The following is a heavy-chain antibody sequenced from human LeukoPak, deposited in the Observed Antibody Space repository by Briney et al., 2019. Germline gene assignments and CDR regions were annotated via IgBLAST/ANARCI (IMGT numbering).Heavy chain of an antibody. CDR3: AKGSVNYFDY. V-gene: IGHV3-30*18. D-gene: IGHD4-23*01. J-gene: IGHJ4*02. CDR1: GFTFSSYG. CDR2: ISYDGSNK. Sequence: PGGSLRLSCAASGFTFSSYGMPWVRQAPGKGLEWVAVISYDGSNKYYADSVKGRFTISRDNSKNTLYLQMNSLRAEDTAVYYCAKGSVNYFDYWGQGTLVTVSS.